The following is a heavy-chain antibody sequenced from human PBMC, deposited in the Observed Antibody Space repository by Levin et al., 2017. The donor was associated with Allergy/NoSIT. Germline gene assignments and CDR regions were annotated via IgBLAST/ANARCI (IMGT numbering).Heavy chain of an antibody. Sequence: QTGGSLRLSCIASEFTFSDYWMSWVRQAPGKGLEWVANIKHDGSEGHHVGSVRGRFTISRDNARKSLYLQMNSLRVEDTAVYYCVRDCGGDCYSYWGQGTLVTVSS. CDR3: VRDCGGDCYSY. CDR1: EFTFSDYW. CDR2: IKHDGSEG. V-gene: IGHV3-7*01. D-gene: IGHD2-21*02. J-gene: IGHJ4*02.